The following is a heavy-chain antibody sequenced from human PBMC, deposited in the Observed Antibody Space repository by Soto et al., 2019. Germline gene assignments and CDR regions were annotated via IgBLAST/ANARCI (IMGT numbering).Heavy chain of an antibody. CDR1: GYTFTGYY. CDR3: ARSHCSSTSCSNWFDP. CDR2: INPNSGGT. V-gene: IGHV1-2*04. D-gene: IGHD2-2*01. J-gene: IGHJ5*02. Sequence: ASVKVSCKASGYTFTGYYMHRVRQAPGQGLEWMGWINPNSGGTNYAQKFQGWVTMTRDTSSSTAYMELSRLRSDDTAVYYCARSHCSSTSCSNWFDPWGQGTLVTVSS.